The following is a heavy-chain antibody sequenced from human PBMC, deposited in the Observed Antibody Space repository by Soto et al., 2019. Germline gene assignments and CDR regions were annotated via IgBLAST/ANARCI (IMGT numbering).Heavy chain of an antibody. CDR1: GGSISSYY. D-gene: IGHD3-22*01. V-gene: IGHV4-59*01. CDR2: IYYSGST. Sequence: SETLSLTCTVSGGSISSYYWSWIRQPPGKGLEWIGYIYYSGSTNYNPSLKSRVTISVDTSKNQFSLKLSSVTAADTAVYYCARDLGYYYDSSGYKAFDIWCQGTMVTVSS. CDR3: ARDLGYYYDSSGYKAFDI. J-gene: IGHJ3*02.